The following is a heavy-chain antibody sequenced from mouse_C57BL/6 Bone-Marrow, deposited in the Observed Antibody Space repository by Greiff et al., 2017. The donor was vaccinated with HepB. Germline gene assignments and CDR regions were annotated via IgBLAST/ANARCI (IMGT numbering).Heavy chain of an antibody. CDR1: GFTFSSYG. V-gene: IGHV5-6*01. Sequence: EVKLMESGGDLVKPGGSLKLSCAASGFTFSSYGMSWVRQTPDKRLEWVATISSGGSYTYYPDSVKGRFTISRDNAKNTLYLQMSSLKSEDTAMYYCARQTYYDYDGAYWGQGTLVTVSA. D-gene: IGHD2-4*01. CDR3: ARQTYYDYDGAY. CDR2: ISSGGSYT. J-gene: IGHJ3*01.